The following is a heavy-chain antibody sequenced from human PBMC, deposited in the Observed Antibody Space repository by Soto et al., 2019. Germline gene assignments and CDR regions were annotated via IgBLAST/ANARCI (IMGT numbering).Heavy chain of an antibody. J-gene: IGHJ4*02. CDR1: GGSISSGGYS. Sequence: QLQLQESGSGLVKPSQTLSLTCAVSGGSISSGGYSWSWIRQPPGKGLEWIGYIYHSGSTYYNPSLKSRVTITVDRAKNQFSLKLSSVTAADTAVYYCASERGSMFDYWGQGTLVTVSS. CDR3: ASERGSMFDY. CDR2: IYHSGST. D-gene: IGHD3-10*01. V-gene: IGHV4-30-2*01.